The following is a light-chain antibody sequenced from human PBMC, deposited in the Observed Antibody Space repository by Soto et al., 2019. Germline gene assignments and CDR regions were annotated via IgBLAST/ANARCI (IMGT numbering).Light chain of an antibody. CDR2: DAS. CDR1: QSISSW. Sequence: DIQMTQSPSTLSASIGDRVTITCRASQSISSWLAWYQQKPGKAPKLLIYDASKLESGVPSRFSGSGSGTEFSLAISSLQPDDFATYSCQQYDSYYLTFGQGTKVDIK. V-gene: IGKV1-5*01. J-gene: IGKJ1*01. CDR3: QQYDSYYLT.